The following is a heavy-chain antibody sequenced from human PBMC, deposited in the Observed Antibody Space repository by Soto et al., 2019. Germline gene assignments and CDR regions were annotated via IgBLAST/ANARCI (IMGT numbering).Heavy chain of an antibody. Sequence: QVQLVESGGGVVQPGRSLRLSCAASGFTFSSYAMHWVRQAPGKGLEWVAVISYDGSNKYYADSVKGRFTISRDNSKNTLYLQMNSLRAEDTAVYYCASLAAVAAYFDYWGQGTLVTVSS. J-gene: IGHJ4*02. CDR3: ASLAAVAAYFDY. D-gene: IGHD6-6*01. V-gene: IGHV3-30*14. CDR2: ISYDGSNK. CDR1: GFTFSSYA.